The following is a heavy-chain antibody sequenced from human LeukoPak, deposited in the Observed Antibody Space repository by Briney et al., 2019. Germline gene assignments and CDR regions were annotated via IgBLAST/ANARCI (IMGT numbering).Heavy chain of an antibody. CDR3: ARGPPQLWLPDY. CDR2: INHSGST. Sequence: PETLSLTCAVYGGSFSGYFWSWVRQAPGKGLEWIGEINHSGSTNYNTSLTSRGTISIDTSKNQFSLKLSSVTAADTAVYYCARGPPQLWLPDYWGQGTLVTVSS. D-gene: IGHD5-18*01. J-gene: IGHJ4*02. CDR1: GGSFSGYF. V-gene: IGHV4-34*01.